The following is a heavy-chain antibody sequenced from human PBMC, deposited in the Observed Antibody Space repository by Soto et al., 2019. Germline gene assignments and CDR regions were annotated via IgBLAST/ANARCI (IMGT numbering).Heavy chain of an antibody. CDR2: IYWDDDK. CDR1: GFSLSTSGVG. J-gene: IGHJ4*02. V-gene: IGHV2-5*02. D-gene: IGHD2-21*02. CDR3: AHRPPGDKFDY. Sequence: SGPTLVNPTQTLTLTCTFSGFSLSTSGVGVGWIRQPPGKALEWLALIYWDDDKHYNPSLKSRLTITKDTSKNQVVLTMTNLDLLDTATYYCAHRPPGDKFDYGGQGTLVTVSS.